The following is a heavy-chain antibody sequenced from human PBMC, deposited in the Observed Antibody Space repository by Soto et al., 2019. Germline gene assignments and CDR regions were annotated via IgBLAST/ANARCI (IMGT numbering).Heavy chain of an antibody. D-gene: IGHD4-17*01. Sequence: TSETLSLTCTVSGGSVSSGSYYWSWIRQPPGKGLEWIGYIYYSGSTNYNPSLKSRVTISVDTSKNQFSLKLSSVTAADTAVYYCASTTTVFDYWGQGTLVTVSS. CDR3: ASTTTVFDY. CDR2: IYYSGST. V-gene: IGHV4-61*01. CDR1: GGSVSSGSYY. J-gene: IGHJ4*02.